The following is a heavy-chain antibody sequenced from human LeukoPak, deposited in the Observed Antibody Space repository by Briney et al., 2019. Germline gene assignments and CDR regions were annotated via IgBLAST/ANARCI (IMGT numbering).Heavy chain of an antibody. J-gene: IGHJ4*02. CDR1: GGTFSSYA. Sequence: GASVKVSCKASGGTFSSYAISWVRQAPGQGLEWMGGIIPIFGTANYAQKFQGRVTITADESTSTAYMELSSLRSEDTAVYYCARDGAGQYNWNYVSFDYWGQGTLVTVSS. D-gene: IGHD1-7*01. V-gene: IGHV1-69*01. CDR3: ARDGAGQYNWNYVSFDY. CDR2: IIPIFGTA.